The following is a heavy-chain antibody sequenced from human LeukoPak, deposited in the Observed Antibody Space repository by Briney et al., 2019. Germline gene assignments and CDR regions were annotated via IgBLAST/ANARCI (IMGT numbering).Heavy chain of an antibody. D-gene: IGHD6-13*01. CDR3: AKDKNWRGIAAAGTGDY. CDR2: ISYDGSNK. CDR1: GFTFSSYG. J-gene: IGHJ4*02. V-gene: IGHV3-30*18. Sequence: GGSLRLSCAASGFTFSSYGMHLVRQAPGKGLEWVAVISYDGSNKYYADSVKGRFTISRDNSKNTLYLQMNSLRAEDTAVYYCAKDKNWRGIAAAGTGDYWGQGTLVTVSS.